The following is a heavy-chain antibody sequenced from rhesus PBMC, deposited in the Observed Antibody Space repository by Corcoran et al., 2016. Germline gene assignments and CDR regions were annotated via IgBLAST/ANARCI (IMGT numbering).Heavy chain of an antibody. Sequence: QVQLQESGPGRVKPSETLSLTCAVSGGSISDDYYWSWIRQPPGKGLEWIGCIYGSGGGTNYHPSLKNRVTISIDMSKNQFSLKLNSVTAADTAMYYCARPYSGSYYRFDVWGAGVLVTVSS. J-gene: IGHJ5-1*01. CDR2: IYGSGGGT. CDR3: ARPYSGSYYRFDV. CDR1: GGSISDDYY. V-gene: IGHV4-106*01. D-gene: IGHD3-16*01.